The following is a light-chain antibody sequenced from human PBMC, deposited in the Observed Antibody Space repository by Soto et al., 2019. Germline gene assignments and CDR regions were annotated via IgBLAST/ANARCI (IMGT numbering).Light chain of an antibody. J-gene: IGLJ1*01. CDR2: DSN. V-gene: IGLV1-51*01. Sequence: QSVLTQPPSVSAAPGQKVTLTCSGSTSNIGKNYVSWYQHVPGTTPKLLIYDSNQRPSGIPDRFSGSKSGTSATLAISGLQTGHDADYYCGTWDSSLSANVLGNGTKVTVL. CDR3: GTWDSSLSANV. CDR1: TSNIGKNY.